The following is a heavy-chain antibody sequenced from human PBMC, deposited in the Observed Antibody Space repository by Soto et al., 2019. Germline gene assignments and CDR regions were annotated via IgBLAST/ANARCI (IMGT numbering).Heavy chain of an antibody. V-gene: IGHV3-21*01. Sequence: EVQLVESGGGLVKPGGSLRLSCAASGCTFNSSTRNWVRQDPGKGLEWVSYISSSSTYIYYADSVKGRFTISRDNTRASLYLQMNSLRAEDTAVYYCARGRTSGPNHPDYWGQGPLVTVSS. D-gene: IGHD6-19*01. CDR1: GCTFNSST. CDR2: ISSSSTYI. CDR3: ARGRTSGPNHPDY. J-gene: IGHJ4*02.